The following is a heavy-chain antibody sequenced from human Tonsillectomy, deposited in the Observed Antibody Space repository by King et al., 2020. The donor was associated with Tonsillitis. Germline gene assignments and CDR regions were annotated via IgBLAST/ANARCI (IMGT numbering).Heavy chain of an antibody. V-gene: IGHV3-74*01. Sequence: VQLVESGGGLVQPGGSLRLSCAASGFTFSDYWMHWVRQAPGKGLVWVSYINKDGIITTYADAVKGRFTISRDNAKNTLYLQMNSLRVEDTAVYYCARDLWDSGNSHHIPGYMDV. D-gene: IGHD2/OR15-2a*01. CDR3: ARDLWDSGNSHHIPGYMDV. CDR1: GFTFSDYW. CDR2: INKDGIIT. J-gene: IGHJ6*03.